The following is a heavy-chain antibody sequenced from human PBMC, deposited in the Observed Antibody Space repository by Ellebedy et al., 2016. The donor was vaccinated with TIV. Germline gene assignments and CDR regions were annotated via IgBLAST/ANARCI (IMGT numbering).Heavy chain of an antibody. Sequence: GESLKISXAASGFTFSSYAMSWVRQAPGKGLEWVSAISGSGGSTYYADSVKGRFTISRDNSKNTLYLQMNSLRAEDTAVYYCAKAGSGYSYGYLDYWGQGTLVTVSS. D-gene: IGHD5-18*01. CDR3: AKAGSGYSYGYLDY. V-gene: IGHV3-23*01. CDR2: ISGSGGST. CDR1: GFTFSSYA. J-gene: IGHJ4*02.